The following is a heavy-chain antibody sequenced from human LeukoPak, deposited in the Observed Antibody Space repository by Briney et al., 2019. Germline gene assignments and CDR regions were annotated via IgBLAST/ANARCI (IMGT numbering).Heavy chain of an antibody. CDR1: GVSFSGYY. Sequence: PSETLSLTCAVYGVSFSGYYWSWIRQPPGKGLEWIGEINHSGSTNYNPSLKSRVTISVDTSKNQFSLKLSSVTAADTAVYYCARNPAVAGYYYYYGMDVWGQGTTVTVSS. V-gene: IGHV4-34*01. CDR2: INHSGST. J-gene: IGHJ6*02. CDR3: ARNPAVAGYYYYYGMDV. D-gene: IGHD6-19*01.